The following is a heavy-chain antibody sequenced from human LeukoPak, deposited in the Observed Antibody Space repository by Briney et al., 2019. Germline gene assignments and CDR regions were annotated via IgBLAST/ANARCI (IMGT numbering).Heavy chain of an antibody. CDR3: AKDQESSGWYRSSYYYYGMDV. Sequence: GRSLRLSCAASGFTFSSYGMHWVRQAPGKGLEWVAVISYDGSNKYYADSVKGRFTISRDNSKNTLYLQMNSLRAEDTAVYYCAKDQESSGWYRSSYYYYGMDVWGQGTTVTVSS. J-gene: IGHJ6*02. CDR2: ISYDGSNK. CDR1: GFTFSSYG. D-gene: IGHD6-19*01. V-gene: IGHV3-30*18.